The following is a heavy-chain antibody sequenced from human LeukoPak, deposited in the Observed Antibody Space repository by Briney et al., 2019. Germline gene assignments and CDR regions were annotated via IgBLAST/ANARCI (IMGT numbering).Heavy chain of an antibody. V-gene: IGHV3-7*03. J-gene: IGHJ6*02. CDR2: INHNGNVN. CDR1: GFTFSSYA. CDR3: ARNNGMDV. Sequence: PGGSLRLSCAASGFTFSSYAMNWARQAPGKGLEWVASINHNGNVNYYVDSVKGRFTISRDNAKNSLYLQMNSLRAEDTALYHCARNNGMDVWGQGTTVIVSS.